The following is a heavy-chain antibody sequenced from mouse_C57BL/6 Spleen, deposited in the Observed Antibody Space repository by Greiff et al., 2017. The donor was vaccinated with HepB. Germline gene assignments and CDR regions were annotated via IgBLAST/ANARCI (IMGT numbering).Heavy chain of an antibody. CDR3: AREVYSNYVDAMDY. CDR1: GYTFTDYY. D-gene: IGHD2-5*01. J-gene: IGHJ4*01. CDR2: INPNNGGT. V-gene: IGHV1-26*01. Sequence: EVQLQQSGPELVKPGASVKISCKASGYTFTDYYMNWVKQSHGKSLEWIGDINPNNGGTSYNQKFKGKATLTVDKSSSTAYMELRSLTSEDSAVYYCAREVYSNYVDAMDYWGQGTSVTVSS.